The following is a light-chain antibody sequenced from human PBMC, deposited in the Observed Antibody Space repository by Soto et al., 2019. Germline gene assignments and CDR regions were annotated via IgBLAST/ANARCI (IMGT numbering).Light chain of an antibody. CDR3: QQYGSSRT. Sequence: EIELTQSPGTLSLSPGERATLSCRASQSVSSMFLAWYQQKPGQAPRLLIYDASNRATGIPDRFSGSGSGTDFTLTISRLEPEDFAVYYCQQYGSSRTFGQGTKVDIK. CDR1: QSVSSMF. V-gene: IGKV3-20*01. CDR2: DAS. J-gene: IGKJ1*01.